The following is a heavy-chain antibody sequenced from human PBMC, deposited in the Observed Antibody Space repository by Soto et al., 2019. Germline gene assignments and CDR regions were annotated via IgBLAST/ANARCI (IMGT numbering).Heavy chain of an antibody. Sequence: GGSLRLSCAVSGFTLTTYSMNWVRQAPGKGLEWISFINKNGFTIYYADSVKGRFTISRDYAKNSLYLQMDSLRHEETAVYYCARGAVTGTSLFDYWGLGTLVTVSS. CDR3: ARGAVTGTSLFDY. V-gene: IGHV3-48*02. CDR2: INKNGFTI. CDR1: GFTLTTYS. J-gene: IGHJ4*02. D-gene: IGHD6-19*01.